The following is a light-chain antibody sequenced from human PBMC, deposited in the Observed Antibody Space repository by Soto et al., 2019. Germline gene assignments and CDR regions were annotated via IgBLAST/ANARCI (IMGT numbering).Light chain of an antibody. CDR1: STDVGGYKY. Sequence: QSALTQPASVSGSPGQSITISCTGTSTDVGGYKYVSWYQQHTCKAPKLLIYDVNDRPSGVSIRFSVSKSGNAASLTISGLKHEDEAVYYCSSKTSSSTRLIFGGGTKVTVL. J-gene: IGLJ2*01. CDR2: DVN. CDR3: SSKTSSSTRLI. V-gene: IGLV2-14*03.